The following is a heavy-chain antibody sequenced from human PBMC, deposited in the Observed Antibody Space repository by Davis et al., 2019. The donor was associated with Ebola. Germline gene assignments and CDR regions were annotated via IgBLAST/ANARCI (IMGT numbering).Heavy chain of an antibody. Sequence: PGGSLRLSCAASGFTFSSYYMNWVRQAPGKGLEWVSSISSSSNYIYYADSMKGRFTISRDNAKNSLFLQMNSLRAEDTAVYYCAKSGLSFGVVKYHYGMDVWGKGTTVTVSS. CDR1: GFTFSSYY. V-gene: IGHV3-21*04. CDR3: AKSGLSFGVVKYHYGMDV. CDR2: ISSSSNYI. D-gene: IGHD3-3*01. J-gene: IGHJ6*04.